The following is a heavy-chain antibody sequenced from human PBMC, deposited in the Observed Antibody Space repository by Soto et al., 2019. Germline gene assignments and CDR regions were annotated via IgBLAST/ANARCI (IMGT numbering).Heavy chain of an antibody. D-gene: IGHD2-15*01. V-gene: IGHV3-21*04. Sequence: PGGSLRLSCAASGFTFSSYSMNWVRQAPGKGLEWVSSISSSSSYIYYADSVKGRFTISRDNSKNTLYLQMNSLRAEDTAVYYCATPTIGYCSGGSCNSPDYWGQGTLVTV. CDR3: ATPTIGYCSGGSCNSPDY. J-gene: IGHJ4*02. CDR1: GFTFSSYS. CDR2: ISSSSSYI.